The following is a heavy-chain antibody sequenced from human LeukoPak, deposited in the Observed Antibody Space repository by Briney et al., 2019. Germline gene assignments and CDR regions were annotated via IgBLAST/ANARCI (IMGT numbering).Heavy chain of an antibody. CDR3: ARGEKDGDYDY. CDR2: INAGNGNT. Sequence: ASVKVSCKASGYTFTSYAMHWVRQAPGQRLEWMGWINAGNGNTKYSQKFQGRVTMTRDTSISTAYMELSRLRSDDTAVYYCARGEKDGDYDYWGQGTLVTVSS. J-gene: IGHJ4*02. D-gene: IGHD4-17*01. V-gene: IGHV1-3*01. CDR1: GYTFTSYA.